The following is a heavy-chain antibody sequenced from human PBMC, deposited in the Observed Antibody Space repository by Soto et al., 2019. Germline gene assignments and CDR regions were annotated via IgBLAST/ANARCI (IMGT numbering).Heavy chain of an antibody. Sequence: QLQLQESGPGLVKPSETLSLTCTVSGGSISSSSYYWGWIRQPPGKGLEWIGSIYYSGSTYYNPSLKSRVTISVDTSKNQFSLKLSSVTAADTAVYYCARHPRAPQRFLELGYWGQGTLVTVSS. J-gene: IGHJ4*02. CDR3: ARHPRAPQRFLELGY. V-gene: IGHV4-39*01. CDR1: GGSISSSSYY. CDR2: IYYSGST. D-gene: IGHD3-3*01.